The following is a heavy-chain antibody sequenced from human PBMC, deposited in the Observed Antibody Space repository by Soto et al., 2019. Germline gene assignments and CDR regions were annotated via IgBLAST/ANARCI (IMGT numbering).Heavy chain of an antibody. CDR2: IGPDGSSA. Sequence: EVQLVESGGGLVQPGGSLRLSCAASGYSLSTYWMHWVRQIPGQGLTWVSRIGPDGSSATYADSVKGRFTISRDNANNVVYLEMDGLRRADTGIYFCASAHSGYQHGEDYCHGVGVWGQGTTVTVSS. CDR1: GYSLSTYW. CDR3: ASAHSGYQHGEDYCHGVGV. J-gene: IGHJ6*02. D-gene: IGHD3-22*01. V-gene: IGHV3-74*03.